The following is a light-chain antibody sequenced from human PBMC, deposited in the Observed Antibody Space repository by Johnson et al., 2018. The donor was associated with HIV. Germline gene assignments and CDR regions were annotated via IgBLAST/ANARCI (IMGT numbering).Light chain of an antibody. Sequence: QSVLTQPPSVSAAPGQKVTISCSGSSSNIGNNYVSWYQQLPRTAPKLLIYDNHKRPSRIPDRFSGSKSGTSATLGITGLQTGDEADYYCGTWDTSLSAHYVFGSGTKVIVL. J-gene: IGLJ1*01. CDR3: GTWDTSLSAHYV. V-gene: IGLV1-51*01. CDR2: DNH. CDR1: SSNIGNNY.